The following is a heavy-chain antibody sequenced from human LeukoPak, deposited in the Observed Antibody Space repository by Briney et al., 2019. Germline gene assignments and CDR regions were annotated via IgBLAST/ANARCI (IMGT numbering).Heavy chain of an antibody. J-gene: IGHJ6*03. CDR2: MNPNSGNT. V-gene: IGHV1-8*03. CDR1: GYTFTSYD. Sequence: ASVKVSCKASGYTFTSYDINWVRQATGQGLEWMGWMNPNSGNTGYAQKFQGRVTITRNTSISTAYMELSSLRSEDTAVYYCARGSSAPTYYDILTGYYRDYYYYYMDVWGKGTTVTVSS. D-gene: IGHD3-9*01. CDR3: ARGSSAPTYYDILTGYYRDYYYYYMDV.